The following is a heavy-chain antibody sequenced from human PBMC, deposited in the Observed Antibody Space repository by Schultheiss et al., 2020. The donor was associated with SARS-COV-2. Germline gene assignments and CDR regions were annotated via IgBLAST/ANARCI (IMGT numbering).Heavy chain of an antibody. J-gene: IGHJ1*01. CDR3: ARVPRDYGDYFQH. D-gene: IGHD4-17*01. CDR2: ISAYNGNT. Sequence: SVKVSCKASGGTFSSYAISWVRQAPGQGLEWMGWISAYNGNTNYAQKLQGRVTITADESTSTAYMELSSLRSEDTAVYYCARVPRDYGDYFQHWGQGTLVTVSS. V-gene: IGHV1-69*13. CDR1: GGTFSSYA.